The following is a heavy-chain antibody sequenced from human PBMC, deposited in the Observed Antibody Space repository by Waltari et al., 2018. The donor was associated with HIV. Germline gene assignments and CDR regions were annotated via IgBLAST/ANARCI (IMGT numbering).Heavy chain of an antibody. CDR1: GFSFKTRW. D-gene: IGHD4-17*01. Sequence: DVQLVESGGGLVQPGGSLSLSCAASGFSFKTRWMTWVRLAPGKGLEWVANIKDDGSDKFYVDSVKGRFTISRDNAKNSLYLQMNSLRVEDTAIYYCAREGSTVASFHHWGQGTLVTVSS. CDR2: IKDDGSDK. CDR3: AREGSTVASFHH. V-gene: IGHV3-7*01. J-gene: IGHJ1*01.